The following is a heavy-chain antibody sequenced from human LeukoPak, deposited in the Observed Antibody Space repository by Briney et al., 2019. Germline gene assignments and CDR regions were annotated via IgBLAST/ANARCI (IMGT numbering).Heavy chain of an antibody. CDR2: IYYSGST. CDR1: GGSISSSSYY. J-gene: IGHJ4*02. CDR3: ARQATGEGELSDY. D-gene: IGHD3-16*02. V-gene: IGHV4-39*01. Sequence: SETLSLTCTVSGGSISSSSYYWGWIRQPPGKGLEWIGSIYYSGSTYYNPSLKSRVTISVDTSKNQFSLKLSSVTAADTAVYYCARQATGEGELSDYWGQATLVTVSS.